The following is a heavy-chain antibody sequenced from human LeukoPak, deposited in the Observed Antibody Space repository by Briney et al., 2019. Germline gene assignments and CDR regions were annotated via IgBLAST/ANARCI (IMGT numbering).Heavy chain of an antibody. CDR2: ISGSGGST. J-gene: IGHJ4*02. D-gene: IGHD6-19*01. CDR3: AKGASVAVAGRNDY. V-gene: IGHV3-23*01. CDR1: GFTFSSYA. Sequence: AGGSLRLSCAASGFTFSSYAMTWVRQAPGKGLEWVSGISGSGGSTDYADSVKGRFTISRDNSKNTLFLQMDSLRAEDTAEYYRAKGASVAVAGRNDYWGQGTLVTVSS.